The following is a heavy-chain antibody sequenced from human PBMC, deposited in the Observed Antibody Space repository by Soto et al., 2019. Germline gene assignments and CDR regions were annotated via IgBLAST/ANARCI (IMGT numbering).Heavy chain of an antibody. CDR2: IHYSGSA. CDR1: GSSIIGYY. Sequence: SETLSLTCTFSGSSIIGYYRTWIRQSPERGLEWIGYIHYSGSANYNPSLNSRLTMSVDRSKSQFSMKLASVTAADTAVYYCARGVGGSGLNWFDPWGQGTLVTVSS. CDR3: ARGVGGSGLNWFDP. J-gene: IGHJ5*02. V-gene: IGHV4-59*12. D-gene: IGHD6-19*01.